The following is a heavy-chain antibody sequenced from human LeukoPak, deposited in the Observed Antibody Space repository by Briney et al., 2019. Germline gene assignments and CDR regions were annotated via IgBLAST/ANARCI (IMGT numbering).Heavy chain of an antibody. J-gene: IGHJ6*02. CDR3: ARAIPSVVAEAGMDV. CDR1: GYTFSVFG. V-gene: IGHV1-2*04. CDR2: INPNSGGT. Sequence: ASVKVSCKGSGYTFSVFGHTWVRQAPGQGLEWMGWINPNSGGTNYAQKFQGWVTMTRDTSISTAYMELSRLRSDDTAVYYCARAIPSVVAEAGMDVWGQGTTVTVSS. D-gene: IGHD2-15*01.